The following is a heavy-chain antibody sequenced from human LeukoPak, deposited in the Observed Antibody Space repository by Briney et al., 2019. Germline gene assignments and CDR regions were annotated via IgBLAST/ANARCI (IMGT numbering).Heavy chain of an antibody. V-gene: IGHV3-7*01. J-gene: IGHJ4*02. CDR2: IKQDGSET. D-gene: IGHD3-10*01. CDR3: ARGGFFFGSAISSVGF. CDR1: GFTFTDFW. Sequence: PGGSLRLSCAASGFTFTDFWMSWVRQAPGKGLEWLANIKQDGSETHYVDSVKGRFTISRNNARNSLYLQMDSLSAEDTALYYCARGGFFFGSAISSVGFWGQGTLVTVSS.